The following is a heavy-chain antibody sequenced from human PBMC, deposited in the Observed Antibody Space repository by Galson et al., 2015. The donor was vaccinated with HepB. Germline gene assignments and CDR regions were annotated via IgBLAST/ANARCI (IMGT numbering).Heavy chain of an antibody. V-gene: IGHV3-33*06. Sequence: SLRLSCAASGFTFSNYGMHWVRQAPGKGQEWLAVIWYDGSNKYYADSVKGRFTISRDNSKNTLYLQMNSLRAEDTALYYCAKDPYLYSALAGTMAGFDYWGQGTLVTVSS. CDR3: AKDPYLYSALAGTMAGFDY. CDR2: IWYDGSNK. J-gene: IGHJ4*02. CDR1: GFTFSNYG. D-gene: IGHD6-19*01.